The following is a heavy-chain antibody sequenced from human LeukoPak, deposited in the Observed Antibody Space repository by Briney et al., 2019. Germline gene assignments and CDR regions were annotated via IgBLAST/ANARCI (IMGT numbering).Heavy chain of an antibody. V-gene: IGHV4-39*01. CDR1: GGSISSSSYY. CDR3: ARSLRVGASSRFDY. Sequence: ASETLSLTCTVSGGSISSSSYYWGWIRQPPGKGLEWIGSIYYSGSTYYNPSLKSRVTISVDTSKNQFSLKLSSVTAADTAVYYCARSLRVGASSRFDYWGQGTLVTVSS. CDR2: IYYSGST. D-gene: IGHD1-26*01. J-gene: IGHJ4*02.